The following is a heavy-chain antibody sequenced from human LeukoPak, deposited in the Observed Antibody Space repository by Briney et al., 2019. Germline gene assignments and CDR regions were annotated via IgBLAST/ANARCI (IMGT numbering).Heavy chain of an antibody. J-gene: IGHJ6*03. CDR1: GFTFSNAW. CDR2: IKRKTDGGTT. CDR3: TTVDGYAEYYYYYYYMDV. D-gene: IGHD3-16*01. Sequence: GGSLRLSCAAAGFTFSNAWMSWVRQAPGQGLEWVGRIKRKTDGGTTDYAAPVKGRFTISRDDSKNTLYLQMNSLKTEDTAVYYCTTVDGYAEYYYYYYYMDVWGKGTTVTVSS. V-gene: IGHV3-15*01.